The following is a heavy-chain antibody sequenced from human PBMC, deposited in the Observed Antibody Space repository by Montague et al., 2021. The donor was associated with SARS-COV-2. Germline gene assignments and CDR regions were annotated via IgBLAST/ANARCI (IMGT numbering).Heavy chain of an antibody. V-gene: IGHV4-59*08. Sequence: SETLSLTCTVSGGSTAIHYWNWIRQSPGKRPEWIGYVYYNGDTKYNPSLQSRVTISIDTSENQFSLRLNSVTAADTAVYFCARGGAFDHWGQGRLVTVSS. CDR3: ARGGAFDH. CDR2: VYYNGDT. CDR1: GGSTAIHY. J-gene: IGHJ3*01.